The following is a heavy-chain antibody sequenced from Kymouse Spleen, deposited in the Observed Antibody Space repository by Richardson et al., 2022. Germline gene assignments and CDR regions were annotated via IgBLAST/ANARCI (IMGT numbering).Heavy chain of an antibody. Sequence: QVQLQQWGAGLLKPSETLSLTCAVYGGSFSGYYWSWIRQPPGKGLEWIGEINHSGSTNYNPSLKSRVTISVDTSKNQFSLKLSSVTAADTAVYYCARVVEQLVVFYYYYGMDVWGQGTTVTVSS. CDR1: GGSFSGYY. D-gene: IGHD6-6*01. CDR3: ARVVEQLVVFYYYYGMDV. CDR2: INHSGST. V-gene: IGHV4-34*01. J-gene: IGHJ6*02.